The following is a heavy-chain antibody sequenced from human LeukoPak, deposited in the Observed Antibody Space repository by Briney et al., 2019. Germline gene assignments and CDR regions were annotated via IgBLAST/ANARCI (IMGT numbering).Heavy chain of an antibody. CDR3: ARAPYYDYVWGSYRYAPDY. Sequence: PSETLSLTCAVYGGSFSGYYWSWIRQPPGKGLEWIGEINHSGSTNYNPSLKSRVTISVDTSKNQFSLKLSSVTAADTAVYYCARAPYYDYVWGSYRYAPDYWGQGTLVTISS. V-gene: IGHV4-34*01. CDR2: INHSGST. CDR1: GGSFSGYY. D-gene: IGHD3-16*02. J-gene: IGHJ4*02.